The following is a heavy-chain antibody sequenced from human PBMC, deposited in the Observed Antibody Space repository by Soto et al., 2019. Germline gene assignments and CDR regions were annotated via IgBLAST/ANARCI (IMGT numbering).Heavy chain of an antibody. CDR3: AREGVAPYYYYGMDG. J-gene: IGHJ6*02. Sequence: ASVKVSCKASGYTFTSYSISWVRQAPGQGLEWMGWISAYNGNTNYAQTFQGRVTMTTDTSTSTVHMEVRSLRSDDTAVYYCAREGVAPYYYYGMDGWGQGNPVTVSS. CDR1: GYTFTSYS. CDR2: ISAYNGNT. D-gene: IGHD2-21*01. V-gene: IGHV1-18*01.